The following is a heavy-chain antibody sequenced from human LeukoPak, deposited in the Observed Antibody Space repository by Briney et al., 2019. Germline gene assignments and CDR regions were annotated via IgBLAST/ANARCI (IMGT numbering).Heavy chain of an antibody. CDR2: IYHSGST. Sequence: PSETLSLTCAVSGRSISSGGYSWSWIRQPPGTGLEWIGYIYHSGSTYYNPSLKSRVTISVDRSKNQFSLKLSSVTAADTAVYYCARELPTGWVDYWGQGTLVTVSS. J-gene: IGHJ4*02. D-gene: IGHD3-9*01. CDR1: GRSISSGGYS. V-gene: IGHV4-30-2*01. CDR3: ARELPTGWVDY.